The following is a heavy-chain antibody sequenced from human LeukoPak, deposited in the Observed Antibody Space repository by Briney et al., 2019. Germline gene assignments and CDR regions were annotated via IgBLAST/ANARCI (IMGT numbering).Heavy chain of an antibody. V-gene: IGHV2-5*08. CDR2: IYWHGDQ. Sequence: TLSLTCTVSGGSISSYYWSWIRQPPGEALEWLALIYWHGDQRYSPSLKTRLTIAKDTSKNQVVLTLTNVDTVDTATYYCVHQHNLAAADTWGQGSLVTVSS. D-gene: IGHD6-13*01. CDR1: GGSISSYYW. J-gene: IGHJ4*02. CDR3: VHQHNLAAADT.